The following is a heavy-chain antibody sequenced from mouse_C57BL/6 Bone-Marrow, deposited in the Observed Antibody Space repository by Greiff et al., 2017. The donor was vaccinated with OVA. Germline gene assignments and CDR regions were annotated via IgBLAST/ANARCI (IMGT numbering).Heavy chain of an antibody. CDR2: ILPGSGST. V-gene: IGHV1-9*01. J-gene: IGHJ3*01. CDR1: GYTFTGYW. D-gene: IGHD1-1*01. CDR3: ARSGAYYYGSSYRFAY. Sequence: VQLQQSGAELMKPGASVKLSCKATGYTFTGYWIEWVKQRPGHGLEWIGEILPGSGSTNYNEKFKGKATLTADKSSSTAYMELRSLTSEDSAVYFCARSGAYYYGSSYRFAYWGQGTLVTVSA.